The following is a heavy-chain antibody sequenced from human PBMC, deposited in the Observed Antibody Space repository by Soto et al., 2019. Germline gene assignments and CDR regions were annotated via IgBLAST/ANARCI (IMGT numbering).Heavy chain of an antibody. CDR1: GGSISSGGDY. Sequence: SETLCLTCTVSGGSISSGGDYWSWIRQHPGKGLEWIGYIYYSGSTYYNPSLKSRVTISVDTSKNQSSLKLSSVTAADTAVYYCARDSEQTDDAFDIWGQGTMVTVSS. CDR2: IYYSGST. CDR3: ARDSEQTDDAFDI. V-gene: IGHV4-31*03. J-gene: IGHJ3*02.